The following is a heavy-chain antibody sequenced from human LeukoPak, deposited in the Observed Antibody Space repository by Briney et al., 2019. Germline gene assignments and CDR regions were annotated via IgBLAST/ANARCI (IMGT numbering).Heavy chain of an antibody. Sequence: GGSLRLSCAASGFTFSSYAMSWVRQAPGKGLEWVSAISGSGGSTYYADSVKGRFTISRDNSKNMLYLRINSLRVEDTAVYYCVKEVVVSAAVGTVGFDPWGQGTLVIVSS. D-gene: IGHD6-13*01. CDR3: VKEVVVSAAVGTVGFDP. CDR1: GFTFSSYA. V-gene: IGHV3-23*01. J-gene: IGHJ5*02. CDR2: ISGSGGST.